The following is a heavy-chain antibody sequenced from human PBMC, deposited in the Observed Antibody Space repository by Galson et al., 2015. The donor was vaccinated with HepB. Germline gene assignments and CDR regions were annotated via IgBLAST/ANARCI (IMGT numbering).Heavy chain of an antibody. CDR1: GFTFTTYA. Sequence: SLRLSCAASGFTFTTYAMHWVRQAPGKGLEWVAAILYDGSNKYYADSVKGRFTISRDNSKNTLYLQMNSLRVEDTAVYYCARDVTLSFDYWGQGTLVTVSS. V-gene: IGHV3-30-3*01. CDR2: ILYDGSNK. D-gene: IGHD2/OR15-2a*01. CDR3: ARDVTLSFDY. J-gene: IGHJ4*02.